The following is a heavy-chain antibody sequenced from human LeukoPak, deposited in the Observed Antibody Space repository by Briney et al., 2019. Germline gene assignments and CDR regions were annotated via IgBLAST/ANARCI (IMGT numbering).Heavy chain of an antibody. Sequence: GGSLRLSCAASGFTFSSYAMGWVRQAPGKGLEWVSIIRGSGDSTYFADSVKGRFTISRDNSKNTLYLQMNSLRAEDTAIYYCAKGNSGSYYGHIDYWGQGTLVTVSS. J-gene: IGHJ4*02. V-gene: IGHV3-23*01. CDR3: AKGNSGSYYGHIDY. CDR2: IRGSGDST. D-gene: IGHD1-26*01. CDR1: GFTFSSYA.